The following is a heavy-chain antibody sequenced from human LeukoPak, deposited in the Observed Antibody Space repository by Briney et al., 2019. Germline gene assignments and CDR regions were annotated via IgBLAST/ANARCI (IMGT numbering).Heavy chain of an antibody. J-gene: IGHJ3*02. CDR3: ARASPDRAFDI. V-gene: IGHV4-59*10. Sequence: TSETLSLTRAVYGGSFSGYYWSWIRQPAGKGLEWIGRIYTSGSTNYNPSLTSRVTISVDTSKNQFSLKLSSVTAADTAVYYCARASPDRAFDIWGQGTMVTVSS. CDR1: GGSFSGYY. CDR2: IYTSGST. D-gene: IGHD3-22*01.